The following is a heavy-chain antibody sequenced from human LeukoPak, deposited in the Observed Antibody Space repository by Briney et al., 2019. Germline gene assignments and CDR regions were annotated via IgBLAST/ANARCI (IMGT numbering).Heavy chain of an antibody. CDR3: AKVGTGYYADY. V-gene: IGHV3-9*01. CDR1: GFTFHDYA. J-gene: IGHJ4*02. D-gene: IGHD3-9*01. Sequence: PGRSLRLSCAASGFTFHDYAMHWVRQAPGKGLEWVSGISWNSGIIGYADSVKGRFTISRDNSKNTLYLQMNSLRAEDTAVYYCAKVGTGYYADYWGQGTLVTVSS. CDR2: ISWNSGII.